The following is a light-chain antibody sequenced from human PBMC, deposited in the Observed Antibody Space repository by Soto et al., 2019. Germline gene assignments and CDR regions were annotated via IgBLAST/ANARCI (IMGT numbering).Light chain of an antibody. Sequence: QSVLTQPPSVSGAPGQTITISCTGSSSNIGAGYDVHWYQQLPGRAPKLLIYGNINRPSGVPDRFSGSKSGTSASLAITGLQAEDEAHYYCHSFDSRLIGLLFGGGTKVTVL. J-gene: IGLJ2*01. CDR1: SSNIGAGYD. V-gene: IGLV1-40*01. CDR3: HSFDSRLIGLL. CDR2: GNI.